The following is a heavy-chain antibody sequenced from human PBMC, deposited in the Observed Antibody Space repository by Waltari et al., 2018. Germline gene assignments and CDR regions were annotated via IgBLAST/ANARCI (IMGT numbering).Heavy chain of an antibody. J-gene: IGHJ3*02. D-gene: IGHD1-1*01. CDR3: AKDALYNWNDFTGAFDI. V-gene: IGHV3-23*01. CDR2: ISGSGGST. CDR1: GFTFSSYA. Sequence: EVQLLESGGGVVQPGGSLRLSCAASGFTFSSYAMSWVRQAPGKGLEWVSAISGSGGSTYYADSVKGRFTISRDNSKNTLYLQMNSLRAEDTAVYYCAKDALYNWNDFTGAFDIWGQGTMVTVSS.